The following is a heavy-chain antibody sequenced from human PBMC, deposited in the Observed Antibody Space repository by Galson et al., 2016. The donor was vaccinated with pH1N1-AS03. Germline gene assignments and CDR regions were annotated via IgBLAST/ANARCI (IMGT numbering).Heavy chain of an antibody. J-gene: IGHJ4*02. CDR2: IKQDGSEN. D-gene: IGHD3-10*02. V-gene: IGHV3-7*01. CDR1: GFTFSRFW. Sequence: SLRLSCAASGFTFSRFWLNWVRQTPGKGLEWVANIKQDGSENYYVDSVKGRFTISNDNAKTSLFLQMNSLRAEDTAVYYCARGHVLQGFEYWGQGTLVTVSS. CDR3: ARGHVLQGFEY.